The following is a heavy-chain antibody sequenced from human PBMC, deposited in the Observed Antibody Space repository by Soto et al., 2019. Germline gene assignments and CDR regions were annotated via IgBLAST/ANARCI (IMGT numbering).Heavy chain of an antibody. CDR2: ISGYTGNT. CDR3: ARSWVTGKGGIDV. D-gene: IGHD3-16*01. J-gene: IGHJ6*02. CDR1: GYTFTSYG. V-gene: IGHV1-18*01. Sequence: QVQLVQSGAEVKKPGASVKVSCKASGYTFTSYGLSWVRQAPGQGLEWMGWISGYTGNTNYAQKFQGRVTMTTDTSTNTAYLDLWTLISDDAAVYYCARSWVTGKGGIDVWGQGTTVTVSS.